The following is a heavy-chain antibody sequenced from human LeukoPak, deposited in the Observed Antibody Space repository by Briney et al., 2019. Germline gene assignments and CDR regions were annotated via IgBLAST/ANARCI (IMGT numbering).Heavy chain of an antibody. CDR1: GFTFSSYW. V-gene: IGHV3-7*01. D-gene: IGHD5-12*01. CDR2: IKEDGSEK. Sequence: PGGSLRLSCVASGFTFSSYWMSWVRQAPGKGLEWVANIKEDGSEKYYEDSVKGRFTISRDNAKNSLYLQMTSLRAEDTAVYYCARYDYTTRGSDYWGQGTLVTVSS. J-gene: IGHJ4*02. CDR3: ARYDYTTRGSDY.